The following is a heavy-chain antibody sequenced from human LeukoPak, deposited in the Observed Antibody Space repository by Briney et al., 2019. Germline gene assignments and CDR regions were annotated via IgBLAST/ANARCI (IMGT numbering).Heavy chain of an antibody. J-gene: IGHJ4*02. Sequence: GGSLRLSCAASGFTFSSYWMHWDRQAPGKGLVWVSRINTDGSSTTYADSVKGRFTISRDNAKNTLYLQMNSLRAEDTAVYYCASDPVLDEYGGDSPYWGQGTLVTVSS. CDR2: INTDGSST. V-gene: IGHV3-74*01. CDR1: GFTFSSYW. D-gene: IGHD4-23*01. CDR3: ASDPVLDEYGGDSPY.